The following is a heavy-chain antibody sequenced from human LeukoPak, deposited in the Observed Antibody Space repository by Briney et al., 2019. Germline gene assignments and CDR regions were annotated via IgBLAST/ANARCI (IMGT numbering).Heavy chain of an antibody. CDR2: INHNGNVN. CDR3: ARAEDCSSTSCPRAFDI. Sequence: GGSLRLSCAASGFAFSSYWMNWARQAPGKGLEWVASINHNGNVNYYVDSVKGRFTISRDNAKNSLYLQMSNLRAEDTAVYYCARAEDCSSTSCPRAFDIWGQGTMVTVSS. D-gene: IGHD2-2*01. J-gene: IGHJ3*02. V-gene: IGHV3-7*03. CDR1: GFAFSSYW.